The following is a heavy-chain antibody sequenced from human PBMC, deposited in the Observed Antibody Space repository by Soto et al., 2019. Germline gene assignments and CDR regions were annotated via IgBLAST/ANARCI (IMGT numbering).Heavy chain of an antibody. D-gene: IGHD3-22*01. CDR2: IYYSGST. CDR1: GGSISSYY. J-gene: IGHJ4*02. V-gene: IGHV4-59*01. CDR3: ARQAAGYYDSSGSIDY. Sequence: SETLSLTCTVSGGSISSYYWSWIRQPPGKGLEWIGYIYYSGSTNYKPSLKSRVTISVDTSKNQFSLKLSSVTAADTAVYYCARQAAGYYDSSGSIDYWGQGTLVTVSS.